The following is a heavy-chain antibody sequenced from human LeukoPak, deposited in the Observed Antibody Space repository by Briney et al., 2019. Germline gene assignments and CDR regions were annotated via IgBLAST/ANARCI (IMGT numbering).Heavy chain of an antibody. Sequence: PGGSLRLSCAASGFTFSSYAMHWVRQAPGKGLEWVAVISYDGSNKYYADSVKGRFTISRDNSKNTLYLQMNSLRAEDTAVYYCARDDPDSGYEGDAFDIWGQGTTVTVSS. J-gene: IGHJ3*02. V-gene: IGHV3-30*04. CDR2: ISYDGSNK. D-gene: IGHD5-12*01. CDR1: GFTFSSYA. CDR3: ARDDPDSGYEGDAFDI.